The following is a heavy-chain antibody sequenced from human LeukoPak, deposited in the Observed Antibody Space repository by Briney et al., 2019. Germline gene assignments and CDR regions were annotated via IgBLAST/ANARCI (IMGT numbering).Heavy chain of an antibody. J-gene: IGHJ4*02. D-gene: IGHD3-3*01. Sequence: SETLSLTCTVSGGSISSYYWSWIRQPAGKGLEWIGRIYTSGSTNYNPSLKSRVTTSVDTSKNQFSLKLSSVTAADTAVYYCARERQYYDFWSGYDGRYYFDYWGQGTLVTVSS. CDR3: ARERQYYDFWSGYDGRYYFDY. CDR2: IYTSGST. V-gene: IGHV4-4*07. CDR1: GGSISSYY.